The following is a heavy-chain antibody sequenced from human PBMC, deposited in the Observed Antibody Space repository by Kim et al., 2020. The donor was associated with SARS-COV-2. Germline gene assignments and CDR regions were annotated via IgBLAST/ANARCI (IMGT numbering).Heavy chain of an antibody. D-gene: IGHD3-16*01. V-gene: IGHV3-74*01. Sequence: STSYADSVKGPVTNTRDNAKNTLYLQMNSLRAEDTAVYYCARGGSGSLDYWGQGTLVTVSS. J-gene: IGHJ4*02. CDR2: ST. CDR3: ARGGSGSLDY.